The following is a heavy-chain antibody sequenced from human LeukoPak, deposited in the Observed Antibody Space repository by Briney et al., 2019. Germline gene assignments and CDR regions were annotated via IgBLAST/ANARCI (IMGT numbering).Heavy chain of an antibody. J-gene: IGHJ4*02. CDR1: GYSISSGYC. V-gene: IGHV4-38-2*01. CDR2: IFPSGST. D-gene: IGHD5-18*01. CDR3: ARVGYNYGYVDY. Sequence: PSETLSLTCAVSGYSISSGYCWGWIRQPPGKGLEWIGRIFPSGSTYFNPSLQSRVTISVDTSNNQFSLKLSSVTAADTAVYYCARVGYNYGYVDYWGQGTLVTVSS.